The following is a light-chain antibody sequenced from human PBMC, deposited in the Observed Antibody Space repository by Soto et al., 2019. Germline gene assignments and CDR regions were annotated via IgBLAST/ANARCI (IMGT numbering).Light chain of an antibody. V-gene: IGKV2-28*01. CDR3: MESLHPQT. CDR2: LGS. Sequence: DIVMTQSPLSLPVTPGEPASISCRSSQNLLHSNGYIYLDWYLQKPGQSPQLLIYLGSNRASGVPDRFSGSGSGKDFTQQISGVEAEQVGMFFCMESLHPQTLGQGTKVDIK. J-gene: IGKJ1*01. CDR1: QNLLHSNGYIY.